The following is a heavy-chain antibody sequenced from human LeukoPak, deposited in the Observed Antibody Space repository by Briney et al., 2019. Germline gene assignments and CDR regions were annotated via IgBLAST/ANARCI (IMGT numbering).Heavy chain of an antibody. D-gene: IGHD5-12*01. CDR1: GFTFSSYG. J-gene: IGHJ5*02. CDR2: IRYDGSNK. CDR3: AKDRSGYDLGIDP. V-gene: IGHV3-30*02. Sequence: GGSLRLSCAASGFTFSSYGMHWVRQAPGKGLEWVAFIRYDGSNKYYADSVKGRFTISRDNSKNTLYLQMNSLRAEDTAVYYCAKDRSGYDLGIDPWGQGTLVTVSS.